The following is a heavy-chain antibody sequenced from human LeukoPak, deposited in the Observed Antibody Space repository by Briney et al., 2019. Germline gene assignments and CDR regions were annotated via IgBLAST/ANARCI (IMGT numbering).Heavy chain of an antibody. V-gene: IGHV4-4*02. J-gene: IGHJ5*02. D-gene: IGHD2-2*01. CDR1: GGSISSSNR. CDR2: IYHSGST. Sequence: SETLSLTCAVSGGSISSSNRWSWVRQPPGKGLEWIGEIYHSGSTNYNPSLKSRVTISVDKSKNQFSLKLSFVTAADTAVYYCARVSCSSTSCYDFVYWFDPWGQGTLVTVSS. CDR3: ARVSCSSTSCYDFVYWFDP.